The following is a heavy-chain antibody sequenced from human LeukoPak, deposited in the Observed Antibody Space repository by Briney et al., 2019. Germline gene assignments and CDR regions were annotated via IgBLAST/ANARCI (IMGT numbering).Heavy chain of an antibody. CDR1: GGSISSSTHD. D-gene: IGHD3-16*01. V-gene: IGHV4-31*03. CDR3: AASSGVTLGRF. J-gene: IGHJ4*02. CDR2: IYYTGIT. Sequence: SETLSLTCTVSGGSISSSTHDCNCIRQHPGKGRGWIGYIYYTGITSYNPALKSRVTMSVDTSMNQVSVKVTSLTAADTAVYYCAASSGVTLGRFWGQGALVTVSS.